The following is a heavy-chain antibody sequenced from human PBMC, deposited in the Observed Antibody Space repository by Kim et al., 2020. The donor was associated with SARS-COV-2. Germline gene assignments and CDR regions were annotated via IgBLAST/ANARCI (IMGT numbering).Heavy chain of an antibody. CDR3: TIYDYVWGSYRYEGDY. CDR1: GFTFSNAW. V-gene: IGHV3-15*01. Sequence: GGSLRLSCAASGFTFSNAWMSWVRQAPGKGLEWVGRIKSKTDGGTTDYAAPVKGRFTISRDDSKNTLYLQMNSLKTEDTAVYYCTIYDYVWGSYRYEGDYWGQGTLVTVSS. D-gene: IGHD3-16*02. J-gene: IGHJ4*02. CDR2: IKSKTDGGTT.